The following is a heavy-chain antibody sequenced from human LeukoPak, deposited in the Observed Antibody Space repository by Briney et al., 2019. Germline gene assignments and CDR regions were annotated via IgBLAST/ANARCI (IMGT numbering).Heavy chain of an antibody. D-gene: IGHD5-24*01. CDR3: ARRARWAQDFDY. CDR2: VYFSGST. J-gene: IGHJ4*02. Sequence: SETLSLTCTVSGGSISTYFWSWIRQPPGKRLEWIGHVYFSGSTNYNPSLESRVTISVDTSKNQFSLTLSSVTAADTAVYYCARRARWAQDFDYWGQGTLVTASS. CDR1: GGSISTYF. V-gene: IGHV4-59*08.